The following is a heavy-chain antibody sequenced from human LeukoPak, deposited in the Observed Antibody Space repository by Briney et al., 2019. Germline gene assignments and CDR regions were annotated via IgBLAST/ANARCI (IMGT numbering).Heavy chain of an antibody. J-gene: IGHJ5*02. Sequence: SVNPSCNPSARTLSTYTTSWVRQAPEQGLEWMGRTITILGIATYAQKFQGRVTITTDKSTSTAYMELSSLRSEDTAVYYCARGAVVVPQTSLAWFDPWGQGTLVTVSS. CDR1: ARTLSTYT. D-gene: IGHD2-15*01. CDR3: ARGAVVVPQTSLAWFDP. V-gene: IGHV1-69*02. CDR2: TITILGIA.